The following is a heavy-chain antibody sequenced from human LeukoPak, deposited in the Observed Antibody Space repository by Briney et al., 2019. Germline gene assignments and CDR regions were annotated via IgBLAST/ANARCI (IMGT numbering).Heavy chain of an antibody. CDR3: ARDDVAYVGVTTVTTWAAGYDY. J-gene: IGHJ4*02. D-gene: IGHD4-17*01. CDR1: GFTFSSYA. Sequence: GRSLRLSCAASGFTFSSYAMHWVRQAPGKGLEWVAVISYDGSNKYYADSVKGRFTISRDNAKNSLYLQMNSLRAEDTAVYYCARDDVAYVGVTTVTTWAAGYDYWGQGTLVTVSS. V-gene: IGHV3-30*04. CDR2: ISYDGSNK.